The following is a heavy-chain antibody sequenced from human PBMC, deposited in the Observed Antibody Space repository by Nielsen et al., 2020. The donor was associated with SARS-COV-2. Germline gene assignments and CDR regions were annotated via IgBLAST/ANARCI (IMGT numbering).Heavy chain of an antibody. CDR3: VREPASQYRYTYWYFDH. J-gene: IGHJ4*02. Sequence: SEPLSLTCAVAGGFVSSANWGWIRQSPGKWLEWIGSIYDGATTYYRPSLKSRVTLSIDTSKNQFSLQLTSVTAADTAVYFCVREPASQYRYTYWYFDHWGQGSLVTVSS. CDR2: IYDGATT. D-gene: IGHD3-16*02. CDR1: GGFVSSAN. V-gene: IGHV4-39*07.